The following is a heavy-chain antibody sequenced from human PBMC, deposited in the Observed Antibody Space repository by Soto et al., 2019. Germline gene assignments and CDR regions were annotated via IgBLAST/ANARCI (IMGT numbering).Heavy chain of an antibody. J-gene: IGHJ5*02. CDR1: GFTFDDYA. CDR3: TKDRAALIRGWLDT. D-gene: IGHD3-16*01. Sequence: EAQLVESGGDLVQPGTSLRLSCAASGFTFDDYAMSWVRQVPGKGLEWVSGINWNSGTKGYADSVKGRFTISRDNTKNSLYLQMSRLRADDTALYYCTKDRAALIRGWLDTWGQGIQVTV. V-gene: IGHV3-9*01. CDR2: INWNSGTK.